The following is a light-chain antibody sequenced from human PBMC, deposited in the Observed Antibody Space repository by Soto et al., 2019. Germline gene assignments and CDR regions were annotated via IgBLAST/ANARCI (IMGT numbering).Light chain of an antibody. Sequence: DIQVTQTPSSVSASVGDRVPITCRASQDVGSWLGWYQQKPGKDPKLLIYAAFSMQSGVPPRFSGSGSVTEFSLTISSLQPEDFATYYCQHAKSFPYTFGQGTKLEIK. CDR3: QHAKSFPYT. J-gene: IGKJ2*01. V-gene: IGKV1-12*01. CDR1: QDVGSW. CDR2: AAF.